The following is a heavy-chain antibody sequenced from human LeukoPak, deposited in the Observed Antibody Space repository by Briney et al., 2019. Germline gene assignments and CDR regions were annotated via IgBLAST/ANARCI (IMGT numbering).Heavy chain of an antibody. CDR2: IYPGDSDT. CDR1: GSRFTSYW. D-gene: IGHD2-2*01. CDR3: ARHEICSSSSCYPWDYGRDV. V-gene: IGHV5-51*01. J-gene: IGHJ6*04. Sequence: GEPRKTSCKGSGSRFTSYWIGWVRPMPGKGLGWMGIIYPGDSDTRYSPSFQGQVTISADKSITTAYLQWSSLKASDNAMYYCARHEICSSSSCYPWDYGRDVWGKGTTVPVSS.